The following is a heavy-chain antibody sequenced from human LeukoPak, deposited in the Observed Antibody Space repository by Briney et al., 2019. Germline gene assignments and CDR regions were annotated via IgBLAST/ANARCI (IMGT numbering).Heavy chain of an antibody. D-gene: IGHD6-13*01. J-gene: IGHJ4*02. CDR2: INAGNGNT. CDR1: GYTFTTYA. Sequence: GASVKVSCKASGYTFTTYAMHWVRQAPGQRLEWMGWINAGNGNTEYSQKFQGRVAITRDTSASTAYMELSSLTSEDTAVYYCASPPSYSRAHWAQGPRATVPS. V-gene: IGHV1-3*01. CDR3: ASPPSYSRAH.